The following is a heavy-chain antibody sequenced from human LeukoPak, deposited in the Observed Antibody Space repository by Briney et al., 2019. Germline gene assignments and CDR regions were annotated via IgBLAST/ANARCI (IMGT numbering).Heavy chain of an antibody. CDR2: ISYDGSNI. CDR3: ARDPYSGSYLHFDY. Sequence: GGSLRLSCAASGFTFSDYAMSWVRQAPGKGLEWVAFISYDGSNIYYADSVKGRFTISRDNSKNTLYLQMNSLRAEDTAVYYCARDPYSGSYLHFDYWGQGTLVTLSS. J-gene: IGHJ4*02. D-gene: IGHD1-26*01. V-gene: IGHV3-30-3*01. CDR1: GFTFSDYA.